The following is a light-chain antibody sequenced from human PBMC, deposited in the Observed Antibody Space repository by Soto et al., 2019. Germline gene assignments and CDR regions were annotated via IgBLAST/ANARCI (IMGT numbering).Light chain of an antibody. CDR2: LGS. CDR3: MQALQTRT. CDR1: QSLRHSNGYNY. V-gene: IGKV2-28*01. Sequence: VMTQSPLSLPVTPGEPASISCRSSQSLRHSNGYNYVDWYLQKPGQSPQLLIYLGSNRASGVPDRFSGSGSGTDFTLKISRVEPEDVGVYYCMQALQTRTFGQGTRVDI. J-gene: IGKJ1*01.